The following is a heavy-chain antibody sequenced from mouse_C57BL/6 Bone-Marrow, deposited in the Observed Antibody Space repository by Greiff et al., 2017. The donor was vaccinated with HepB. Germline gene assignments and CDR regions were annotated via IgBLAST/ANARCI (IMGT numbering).Heavy chain of an antibody. Sequence: EVQLQQSGPELVKPGASVKISCKASGYTFTDYYMNWVKQSNGKSLEWIGDINPNNGGTSYNQKFKGKATLTVDKSSSTAYMELRSLTSEDSAVYYCAITTVVATPFAYWGQGTLVTVSA. V-gene: IGHV1-26*01. CDR3: AITTVVATPFAY. CDR2: INPNNGGT. D-gene: IGHD1-1*01. J-gene: IGHJ3*01. CDR1: GYTFTDYY.